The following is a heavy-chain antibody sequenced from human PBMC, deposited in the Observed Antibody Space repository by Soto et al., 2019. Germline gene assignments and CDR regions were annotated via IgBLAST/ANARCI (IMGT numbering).Heavy chain of an antibody. CDR3: ARLPKMARGVNVYYYYYGMDV. V-gene: IGHV3-7*03. J-gene: IGHJ6*02. Sequence: GGSLRLSCAASGFTFSSYWMSWVRQAPGKGLEWVANIKQDGSEKYYVDSVKGRFTISRDNAKNSLYLQMNSLRAEDTAVYYCARLPKMARGVNVYYYYYGMDVWGQGTTVTVSS. CDR2: IKQDGSEK. CDR1: GFTFSSYW. D-gene: IGHD3-10*01.